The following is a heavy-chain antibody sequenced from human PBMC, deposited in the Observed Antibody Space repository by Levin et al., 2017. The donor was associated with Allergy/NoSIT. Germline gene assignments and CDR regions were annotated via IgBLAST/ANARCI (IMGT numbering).Heavy chain of an antibody. D-gene: IGHD6-19*01. J-gene: IGHJ5*02. V-gene: IGHV3-23*01. CDR1: GFTFSSYA. CDR3: AKVAVAGGRRPKWFDP. CDR2: ISGSGGST. Sequence: SCAASGFTFSSYAMSWVRQAPGKGLEWVSAISGSGGSTYYADSVKGRFTISRDNSKNTLYLQMNSLRAEDTAVYYCAKVAVAGGRRPKWFDPWGQGTLVTVSS.